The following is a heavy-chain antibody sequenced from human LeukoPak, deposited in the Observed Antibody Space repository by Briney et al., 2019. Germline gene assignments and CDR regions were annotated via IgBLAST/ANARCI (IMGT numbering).Heavy chain of an antibody. CDR1: GYTFTNYA. CDR2: INTNTGNP. V-gene: IGHV7-4-1*02. D-gene: IGHD4-11*01. J-gene: IGHJ5*02. CDR3: ARDNSNYLWWFDP. Sequence: GASVNVSCKASGYTFTNYAMNWVRQAPGQGLEWMGWINTNTGNPTYAQGFTGRFVFSLDTSVSTAYLQISSLKAEDTAVYYCARDNSNYLWWFDPWGQGTLVTVSS.